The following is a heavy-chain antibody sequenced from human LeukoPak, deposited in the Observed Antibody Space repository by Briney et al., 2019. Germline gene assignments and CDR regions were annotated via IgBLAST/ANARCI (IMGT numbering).Heavy chain of an antibody. CDR3: ARGTRXYYDILTGYSY. Sequence: SETLSLTCAVYGGSFSGYYWSWIRQPPGKGLEWIGEINHSGSTNYNPSLKSRVTISVDTSKNQFSLKLSSVTAADTAVYYCARGTRXYYDILTGYSYWGQGTLVTVXS. V-gene: IGHV4-34*01. J-gene: IGHJ4*02. D-gene: IGHD3-9*01. CDR2: INHSGST. CDR1: GGSFSGYY.